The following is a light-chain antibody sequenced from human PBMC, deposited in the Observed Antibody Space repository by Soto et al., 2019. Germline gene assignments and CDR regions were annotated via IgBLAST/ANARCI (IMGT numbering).Light chain of an antibody. Sequence: QSVLTQPASLSGSLGQSITISCTGTSSDVGAYNYVSWYQQQPGKAPKLMISEVSNRPSGVSNRFSGSKSGNTASLIISGLQAEDEADYYCCSFTSITTYVFGTGTKVTVL. V-gene: IGLV2-14*01. J-gene: IGLJ1*01. CDR2: EVS. CDR1: SSDVGAYNY. CDR3: CSFTSITTYV.